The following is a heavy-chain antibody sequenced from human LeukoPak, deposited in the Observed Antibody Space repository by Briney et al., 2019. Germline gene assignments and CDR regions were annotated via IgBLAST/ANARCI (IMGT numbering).Heavy chain of an antibody. CDR3: SRGDPYGGNSGGFDF. J-gene: IGHJ4*02. D-gene: IGHD4-23*01. CDR2: INGDGRGT. CDR1: GFTFSSYS. V-gene: IGHV3-74*01. Sequence: GGSLRLSCAASGFTFSSYSMNWVRQVPGKGLVWVSRINGDGRGTNYADSVKGRFTISRDNAKNTLYLQMINLRVEDTAVYYCSRGDPYGGNSGGFDFWGQGTLVTVSS.